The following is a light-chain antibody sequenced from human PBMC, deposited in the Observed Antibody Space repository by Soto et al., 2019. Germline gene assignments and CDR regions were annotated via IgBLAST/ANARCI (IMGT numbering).Light chain of an antibody. CDR3: QQYHTDWT. J-gene: IGKJ1*01. CDR1: ESIDNW. CDR2: AAS. V-gene: IGKV1-5*01. Sequence: IQITQSHSTLSASVGDTVTITCRASESIDNWLAWYQQKPGKAPKLLIFAASTLVRGVPSRFSGRGSGTEFTLTISSLQADDYATFYCQQYHTDWTFGQGTKVDI.